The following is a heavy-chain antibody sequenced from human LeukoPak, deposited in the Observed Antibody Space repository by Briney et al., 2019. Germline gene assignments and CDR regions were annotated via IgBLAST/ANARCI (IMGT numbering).Heavy chain of an antibody. Sequence: SSPTLLNPSQTHTQTCTFQGCSPSNSGVGVGWIRHPPGKALQRLALIYWDDDKRYSPSLKSRLTITKDTSKNQVVLTMTNMDPVDTATYYCAHLIAAADAEYFQHWGQGTLVTVSS. D-gene: IGHD6-13*01. J-gene: IGHJ1*01. CDR3: AHLIAAADAEYFQH. V-gene: IGHV2-5*02. CDR2: IYWDDDK. CDR1: GCSPSNSGVG.